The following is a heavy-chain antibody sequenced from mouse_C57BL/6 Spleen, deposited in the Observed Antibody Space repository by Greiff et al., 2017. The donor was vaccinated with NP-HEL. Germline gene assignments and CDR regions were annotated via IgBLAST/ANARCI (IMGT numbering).Heavy chain of an antibody. CDR1: GYTFTSYW. CDR2: IHPNRGST. D-gene: IGHD2-4*01. J-gene: IGHJ4*01. V-gene: IGHV1-64*01. CDR3: AISTMITKGDAMDY. Sequence: QVQLQQPGAELVKPGASVKLSCKASGYTFTSYWMHWVKQRPGQGLEWIGMIHPNRGSTNYNEKFKSKATLTVDKSSSTAYMQLRSLTSEYSAVYDCAISTMITKGDAMDYWGQGTSVTVSS.